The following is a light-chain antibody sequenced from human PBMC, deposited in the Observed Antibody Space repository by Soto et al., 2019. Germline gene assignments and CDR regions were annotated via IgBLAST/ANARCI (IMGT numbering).Light chain of an antibody. J-gene: IGKJ4*01. CDR1: QSIGNS. V-gene: IGKV3-11*01. Sequence: EIVLTQSPATLSLSLGERATLSCRASQSIGNSLAWYQQKPGQAPSLLISDASNRATGIPARLSGSGSGTDFSLTISSLEPEDFAVYYCQHRYSWPLTFGGGTEVEIK. CDR3: QHRYSWPLT. CDR2: DAS.